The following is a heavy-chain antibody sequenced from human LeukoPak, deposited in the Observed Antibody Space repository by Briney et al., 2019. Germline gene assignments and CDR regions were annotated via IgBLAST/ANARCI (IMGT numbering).Heavy chain of an antibody. CDR2: INDSRST. J-gene: IGHJ4*02. CDR3: ARGPPVVYDVLTGYYRFDY. Sequence: PGGSLRLSCTASAVTFGDYAISWVRQPPGKGLEWIGEINDSRSTKYNPSLKSRVTISVDTSKNQFSLKLNSVTAAGTAVYYCARGPPVVYDVLTGYYRFDYWGQGTLVTVSS. CDR1: AVTFGDYA. D-gene: IGHD3-9*01. V-gene: IGHV4-34*01.